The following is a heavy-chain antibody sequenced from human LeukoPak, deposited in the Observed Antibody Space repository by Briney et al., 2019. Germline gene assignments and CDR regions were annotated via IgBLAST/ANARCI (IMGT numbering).Heavy chain of an antibody. J-gene: IGHJ4*02. CDR1: GFTFSSYS. V-gene: IGHV3-21*01. D-gene: IGHD2-2*01. Sequence: GGSLRLSCAPSGFTFSSYSMNWVRQAPGKGLEWVSSISSSSSYIYYADSVKGRFTISRDNAKNSLYLQMNSLRAEDTAVYYCARGFYCSSTSCWDYWGQGTLVTVSS. CDR3: ARGFYCSSTSCWDY. CDR2: ISSSSSYI.